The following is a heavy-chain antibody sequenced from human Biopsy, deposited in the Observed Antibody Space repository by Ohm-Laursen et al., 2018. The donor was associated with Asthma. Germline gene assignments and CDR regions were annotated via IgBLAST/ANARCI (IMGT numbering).Heavy chain of an antibody. D-gene: IGHD6-19*01. CDR3: TREDYSCCWFPSESANWFDP. CDR1: GFTFGDYA. CDR2: IRSKTYGGTT. J-gene: IGHJ5*02. V-gene: IGHV3-49*03. Sequence: SLRLSCAASGFTFGDYAMSWFRQAPGKGLEWVGFIRSKTYGGTTEYAASVKGRFTISRDDSKSIAYLQMNRLKTEDTAVYYCTREDYSCCWFPSESANWFDPWGQGTLVTVSS.